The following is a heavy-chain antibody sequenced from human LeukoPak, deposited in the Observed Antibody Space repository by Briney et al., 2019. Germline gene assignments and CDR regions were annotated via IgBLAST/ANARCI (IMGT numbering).Heavy chain of an antibody. CDR1: GYTFTSYG. D-gene: IGHD6-13*01. CDR2: ISAYNGNT. CDR3: AVSMSRQQLPPRNNYYYGMDV. V-gene: IGHV1-18*01. J-gene: IGHJ6*02. Sequence: GASVKVSCKASGYTFTSYGISWVRQAPGQGLEWMGWISAYNGNTNYAQKLQGRVTMTTDTSTSTAYMGLRSLRSDDTAVYYCAVSMSRQQLPPRNNYYYGMDVWGQGTTVTVSS.